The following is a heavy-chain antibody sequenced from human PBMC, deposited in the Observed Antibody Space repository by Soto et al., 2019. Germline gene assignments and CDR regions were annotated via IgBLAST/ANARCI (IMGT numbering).Heavy chain of an antibody. CDR3: ARAIVEMATRANWFDP. V-gene: IGHV1-69*13. D-gene: IGHD3-22*01. CDR2: IIPIFGTA. CDR1: GGTFSSYA. J-gene: IGHJ5*02. Sequence: SVKVSFKASGGTFSSYAISWLRQAPGQGLEWMGGIIPIFGTANYAQKFQGRVTITADESTSTAYMELSSLRSEDTAVYYCARAIVEMATRANWFDPWGQGTLVTVSS.